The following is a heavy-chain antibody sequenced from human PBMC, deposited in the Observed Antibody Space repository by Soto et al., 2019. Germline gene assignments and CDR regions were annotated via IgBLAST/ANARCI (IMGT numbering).Heavy chain of an antibody. V-gene: IGHV1-2*02. CDR2: INPNSGDT. Sequence: VRQAPGQGLEWMGWINPNSGDTGYSRKFQGRVTMTRDESTSTAYMELSSLRSEDTAVYYCASGDSSGWYVGAFDIWGQGTLVTVSS. J-gene: IGHJ3*02. D-gene: IGHD6-19*01. CDR3: ASGDSSGWYVGAFDI.